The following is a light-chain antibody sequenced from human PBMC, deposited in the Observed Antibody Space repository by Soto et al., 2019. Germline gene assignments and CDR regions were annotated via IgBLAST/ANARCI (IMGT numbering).Light chain of an antibody. Sequence: EVVLTQSPDTLSLPPGERATLSCRASQSVSSSSLAWYQHKPGQAPRLLIYGASTRDTGIPDRFSGSGSGTDFTLTISRLEPEDFAVYYCQQYGSSPQTFGQGTKVDI. V-gene: IGKV3-20*01. CDR2: GAS. CDR1: QSVSSSS. J-gene: IGKJ1*01. CDR3: QQYGSSPQT.